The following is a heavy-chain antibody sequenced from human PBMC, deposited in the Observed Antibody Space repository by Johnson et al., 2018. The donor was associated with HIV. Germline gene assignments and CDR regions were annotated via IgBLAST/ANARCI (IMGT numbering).Heavy chain of an antibody. CDR1: GFTFDDYG. V-gene: IGHV3-20*04. D-gene: IGHD1-7*01. CDR2: INWNGGST. J-gene: IGHJ3*02. CDR3: AQDSGANWNSGAFDI. Sequence: EVQLVESGGGVVRPGGSLRLSCAASGFTFDDYGMSWVRQAPGKGLEWVSGINWNGGSTGYADSVKGRFTISRDNAKNSLYLQINSLISEDTAVYYCAQDSGANWNSGAFDIWGQGTMVTVSS.